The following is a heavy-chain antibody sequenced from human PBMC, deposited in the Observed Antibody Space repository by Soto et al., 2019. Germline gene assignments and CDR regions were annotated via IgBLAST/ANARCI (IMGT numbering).Heavy chain of an antibody. Sequence: EVQLVESGGGLVQPGESLRLSCAASGFTVSSDFMMWVRQAPGKGLERVSVIHAGDITFYADSVKARFTMSRDNSKNALYVQMNSRGVGATAVYFCASRGPWGPGTPVTVSS. CDR2: IHAGDIT. J-gene: IGHJ5*02. CDR3: ASRGP. CDR1: GFTVSSDF. V-gene: IGHV3-66*01.